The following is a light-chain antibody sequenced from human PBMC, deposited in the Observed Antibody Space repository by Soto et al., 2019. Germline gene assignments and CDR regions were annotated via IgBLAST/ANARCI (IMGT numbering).Light chain of an antibody. V-gene: IGKV1-5*03. CDR2: LAS. CDR3: QQYFTYSRT. CDR1: QSISTW. J-gene: IGKJ2*02. Sequence: DIQMTQSPSTLSASVGDRVTITCRASQSISTWLAWYQHKPGKAPKLLIYLASSLEGGVPSRFSGSGSGTEFTLTISSLQPDDFATYYCQQYFTYSRTFGQGTKVE.